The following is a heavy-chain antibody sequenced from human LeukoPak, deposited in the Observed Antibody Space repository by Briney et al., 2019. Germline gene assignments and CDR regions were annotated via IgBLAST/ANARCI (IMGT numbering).Heavy chain of an antibody. Sequence: GGSLRLSCAASGFTFSSYAMSWVRQAPGKGLEWVSAISGSGGSTYYADSVKGRFTISRDNSKNTLYLQMNSLRPEDTAVYYCARDPVPYSSSWYGDYWGQGTLVTVSS. J-gene: IGHJ4*02. V-gene: IGHV3-23*01. D-gene: IGHD6-13*01. CDR3: ARDPVPYSSSWYGDY. CDR1: GFTFSSYA. CDR2: ISGSGGST.